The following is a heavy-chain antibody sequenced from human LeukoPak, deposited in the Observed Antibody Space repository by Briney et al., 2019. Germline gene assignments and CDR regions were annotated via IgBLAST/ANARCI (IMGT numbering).Heavy chain of an antibody. J-gene: IGHJ5*02. CDR1: GGSISSYY. Sequence: SETLSLTCTVSGGSISSYYWTWIRQPPGKGLEWIGYIYYSGSTNYNTSLKSRVTISVDTSKNQLSLKLRSVTAADTAVYYCAAVTMIVEGRAWFDPWGQGTLVTVSS. CDR3: AAVTMIVEGRAWFDP. D-gene: IGHD3-22*01. V-gene: IGHV4-59*01. CDR2: IYYSGST.